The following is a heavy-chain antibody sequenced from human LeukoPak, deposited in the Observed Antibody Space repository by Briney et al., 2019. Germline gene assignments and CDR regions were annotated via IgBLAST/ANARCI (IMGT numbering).Heavy chain of an antibody. CDR2: IYYSGSP. D-gene: IGHD3-10*01. CDR3: ARVDGSGTYDVWLDP. CDR1: GGSINSGGYS. J-gene: IGHJ5*02. V-gene: IGHV4-30-2*01. Sequence: PSETLSLTCAVSGGSINSGGYSWSWIRQPPGKGLEWIAYIYYSGSPYYNPSLKSRVTISVDRSKNQFSLRLSSVTAADTAMYYCARVDGSGTYDVWLDPWGQGTLVTVSS.